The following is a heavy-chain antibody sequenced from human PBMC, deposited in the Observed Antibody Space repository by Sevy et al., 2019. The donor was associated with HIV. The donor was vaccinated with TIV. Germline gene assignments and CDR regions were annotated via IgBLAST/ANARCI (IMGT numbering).Heavy chain of an antibody. CDR2: IWYAGTKK. J-gene: IGHJ4*02. Sequence: GGSLRLSCPASGFSIGGYGMHWVRQAPGKGLEWVAVIWYAGTKKEYADSVKGRFTISRDNSKNTLYLQMNSLRAEDTAVYYCAREDIRVAGIGYYCHSWGQGTLVTVSS. D-gene: IGHD6-19*01. CDR1: GFSIGGYG. CDR3: AREDIRVAGIGYYCHS. V-gene: IGHV3-33*01.